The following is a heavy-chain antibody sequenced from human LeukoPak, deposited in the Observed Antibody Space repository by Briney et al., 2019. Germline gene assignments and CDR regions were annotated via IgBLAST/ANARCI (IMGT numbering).Heavy chain of an antibody. D-gene: IGHD6-19*01. V-gene: IGHV5-51*01. Sequence: GESLKISCKGSGYSFTSYWIGWVRQMPGEGLEWMGIIYPGDSDTRYSPSFQGQVTISADKSISTAYLQWSSLKASDTAMYYCAIMNRGLYGSGSTDYWGQGTLVTVSS. CDR1: GYSFTSYW. CDR2: IYPGDSDT. CDR3: AIMNRGLYGSGSTDY. J-gene: IGHJ4*02.